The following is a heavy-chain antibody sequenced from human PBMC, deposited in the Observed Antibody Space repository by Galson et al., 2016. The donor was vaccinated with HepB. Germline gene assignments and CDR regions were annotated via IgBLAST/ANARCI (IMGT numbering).Heavy chain of an antibody. Sequence: SETLSLTCTVSSDSISSYYWSWIRRPPGKGLEWIGYISYSGSTSYNPSLKSRVTVSVDTSKNQFSLKLTSVTAADTAWYYCARTRYSSTWYISGYYFDYWGPGTLVTVSS. CDR3: ARTRYSSTWYISGYYFDY. CDR2: ISYSGST. V-gene: IGHV4-59*01. CDR1: SDSISSYY. D-gene: IGHD6-13*01. J-gene: IGHJ4*02.